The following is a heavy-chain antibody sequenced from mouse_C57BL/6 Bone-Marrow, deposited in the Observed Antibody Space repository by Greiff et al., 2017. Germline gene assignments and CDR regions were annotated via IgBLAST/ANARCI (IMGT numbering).Heavy chain of an antibody. CDR2: ISDGGSYT. CDR3: ARRLLVFDY. J-gene: IGHJ2*01. V-gene: IGHV5-4*03. Sequence: EVKRVESGGGLVKPGGSLKLSCAASGFTFSSYAMSWVRQTPEKRLEWVATISDGGSYTYYPDNVKGRFTISRDNAKNNLYLQMSHLKSEDTAMYYCARRLLVFDYWGQGTTLTVSS. D-gene: IGHD2-10*01. CDR1: GFTFSSYA.